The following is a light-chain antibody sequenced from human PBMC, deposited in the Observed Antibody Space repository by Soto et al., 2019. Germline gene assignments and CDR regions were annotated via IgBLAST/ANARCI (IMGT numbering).Light chain of an antibody. CDR1: SSDFDSSNR. V-gene: IGLV2-18*02. CDR3: SSYTSSSTYV. Sequence: QSALTQPPSVSGSPGQSVTISCTGTSSDFDSSNRVSWYQQPPGTAPKLLISDVSNRPSGVPDRFSGSKSGNTASLTISGLQAEDEADYYCSSYTSSSTYVFGTGTQLTVL. CDR2: DVS. J-gene: IGLJ1*01.